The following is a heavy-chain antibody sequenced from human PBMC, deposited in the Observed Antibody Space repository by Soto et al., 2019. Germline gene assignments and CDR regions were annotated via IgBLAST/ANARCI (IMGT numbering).Heavy chain of an antibody. V-gene: IGHV1-2*02. CDR1: GYTFTGYY. CDR3: ARGGSSSLDY. D-gene: IGHD6-6*01. Sequence: QVQLVQSGAEVKKPGASVKVSCKASGYTFTGYYMHWVRQAPGQGPEWMGWINPNSGGTTYAQKFQGRATVTRDTSISTAYMELSSLRSDDTAVYYCARGGSSSLDYWGQGTLVTVSS. CDR2: INPNSGGT. J-gene: IGHJ4*02.